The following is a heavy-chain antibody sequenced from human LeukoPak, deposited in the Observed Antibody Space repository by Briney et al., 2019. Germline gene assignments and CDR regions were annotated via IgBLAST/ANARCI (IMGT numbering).Heavy chain of an antibody. J-gene: IGHJ5*02. V-gene: IGHV1-69*04. D-gene: IGHD4-17*01. CDR1: GGTFSSYA. CDR2: IIPILGIA. Sequence: GASVKVSCKASGGTFSSYAIRWVRQAPGQGLEWMGRIIPILGIANYAQKFQGRVTMTTDTSTSTAYMELRSLRSDDTAVYYCARGYYGDSYTPWGQGTLVTVSS. CDR3: ARGYYGDSYTP.